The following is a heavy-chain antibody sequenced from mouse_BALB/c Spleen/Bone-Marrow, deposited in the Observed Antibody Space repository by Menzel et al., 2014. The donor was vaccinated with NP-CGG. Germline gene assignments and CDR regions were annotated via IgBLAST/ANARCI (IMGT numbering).Heavy chain of an antibody. J-gene: IGHJ2*01. Sequence: EVQLVESGPSLVKPSQTLSLTCSVTGDSITNAYWNWIRKFPGNKVDYMGYISYSGNTYYNPSLKSRISITRDTSKNQFYLQLKEVTTEEKDKEGGERGTGEDGDDWGQGNTSTVSS. D-gene: IGHD3-1*01. CDR1: GDSITNAY. CDR2: ISYSGNT. V-gene: IGHV3-8*02. CDR3: ERGTGEDGDD.